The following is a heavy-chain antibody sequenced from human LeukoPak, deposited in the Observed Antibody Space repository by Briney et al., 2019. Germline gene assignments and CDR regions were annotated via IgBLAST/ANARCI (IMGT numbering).Heavy chain of an antibody. CDR1: GFTFSSYS. V-gene: IGHV3-21*01. J-gene: IGHJ5*02. CDR2: ISSSSSYI. D-gene: IGHD3-3*01. Sequence: PGGSLRLSCAASGFTFSSYSMNWVRQAPGKGLEWVSSISSSSSYIYYADSVKGRFTISRDNAKNSLYLQMNSLRAEDTAVYYCARDSYTYYDFWSGYLWGQGTLVTVSS. CDR3: ARDSYTYYDFWSGYL.